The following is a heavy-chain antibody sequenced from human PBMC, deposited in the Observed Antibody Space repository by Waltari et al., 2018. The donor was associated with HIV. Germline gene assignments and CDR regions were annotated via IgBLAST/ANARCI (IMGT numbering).Heavy chain of an antibody. CDR2: IWYDGSKK. D-gene: IGHD6-13*01. CDR3: ARKYSSSWGAPFDY. CDR1: GSTLSSYG. V-gene: IGHV3-33*01. Sequence: QVQLVESGGGVVQPGRSLRPSCATPGSTLSSYGMHWVRQAPGKGLEWVKFIWYDGSKKYYADSVKGRFTISRDNSKNTLYLQMNSLRIEDTAVYYCARKYSSSWGAPFDYWGQGTLVTVSS. J-gene: IGHJ4*02.